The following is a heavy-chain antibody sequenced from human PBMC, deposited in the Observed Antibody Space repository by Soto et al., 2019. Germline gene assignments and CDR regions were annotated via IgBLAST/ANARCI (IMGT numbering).Heavy chain of an antibody. CDR1: GFTFSTYS. D-gene: IGHD6-19*01. V-gene: IGHV3-48*01. J-gene: IGHJ6*03. CDR2: ISSSSSTI. CDR3: ARPDSSPGAYYYYYMDV. Sequence: GGSLRLSCAASGFTFSTYSMNWVRQAPGKGLEWVSYISSSSSTIYYADSVKGRFTMSRDNAKNSLYLQMNSPRAEDTAVYYCARPDSSPGAYYYYYMDVWGKGNTVTVSS.